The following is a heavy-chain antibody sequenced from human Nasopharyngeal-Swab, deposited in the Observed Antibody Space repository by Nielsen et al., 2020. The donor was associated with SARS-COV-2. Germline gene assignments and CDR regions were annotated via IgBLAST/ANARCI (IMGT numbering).Heavy chain of an antibody. CDR1: GYTFTNHV. Sequence: ASVKVSCKASGYTFTNHVIHWVRQAPGQRLEWMGWINVGNDNRRYSLKFHYRITITRDTSASTAYLDLSSLISEDTAVYYCARAKVSWSGEFDYWGQGTLVTVSS. CDR3: ARAKVSWSGEFDY. D-gene: IGHD3-3*01. V-gene: IGHV1-3*01. CDR2: INVGNDNR. J-gene: IGHJ4*02.